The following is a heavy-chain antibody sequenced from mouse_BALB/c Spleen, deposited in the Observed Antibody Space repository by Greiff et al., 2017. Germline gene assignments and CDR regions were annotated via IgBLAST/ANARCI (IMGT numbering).Heavy chain of an antibody. Sequence: EVKLVESGGGLVKPGGSLKLSCAASGFTFSSYTMSWVRQTPEKRLEWVATISSGGSYTYYPDSVKGRFTISRDNAKNTLYLQMSSLKSEDTAMYYCTRVYGNYNYFDYWGQGTTLTVSS. CDR2: ISSGGSYT. CDR3: TRVYGNYNYFDY. CDR1: GFTFSSYT. D-gene: IGHD2-1*01. V-gene: IGHV5-6-4*01. J-gene: IGHJ2*01.